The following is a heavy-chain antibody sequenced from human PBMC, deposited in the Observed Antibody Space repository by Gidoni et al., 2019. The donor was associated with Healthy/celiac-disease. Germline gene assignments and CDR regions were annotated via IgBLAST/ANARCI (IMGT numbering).Heavy chain of an antibody. CDR1: GCSISSGCYY. CDR3: ARGYNWNYRGKYFDY. Sequence: QVQLQESGPGLVKPSQTLSLTCPFSGCSISSGCYYWSWIRQHPGKGLEWIGYIYYSGSTYYNPSLKSRVTISVDTSKNQFSLKLSSVTAADTAVYYCARGYNWNYRGKYFDYWGQGTLVTVSS. V-gene: IGHV4-31*03. D-gene: IGHD1-7*01. CDR2: IYYSGST. J-gene: IGHJ4*02.